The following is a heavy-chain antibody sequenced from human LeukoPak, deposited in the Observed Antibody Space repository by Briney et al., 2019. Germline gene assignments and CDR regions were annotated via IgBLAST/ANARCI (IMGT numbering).Heavy chain of an antibody. J-gene: IGHJ6*02. V-gene: IGHV1-8*01. CDR2: MNPNSGNT. Sequence: GASVKVSCKASGYTFTSYDINWVRQATGQGLEWMGWMNPNSGNTGYAQKFQGRVTMTRNTSISTAYMELSSLRSEDTAVYYCAGGYCSSTSCYYYYGMDVWGQGTTVTVSS. CDR1: GYTFTSYD. D-gene: IGHD2-2*01. CDR3: AGGYCSSTSCYYYYGMDV.